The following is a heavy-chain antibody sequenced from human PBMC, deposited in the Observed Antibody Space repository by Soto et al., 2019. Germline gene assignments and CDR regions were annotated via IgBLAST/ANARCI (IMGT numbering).Heavy chain of an antibody. J-gene: IGHJ6*03. CDR2: ISGSGGST. D-gene: IGHD2-15*01. Sequence: GGSLRLSCAASGFTFSSYAMSWVRQAPGKGLEWVSAISGSGGSTYYADSVKGRFTISRDNSKNTLYLQMTSLRAEDTAVYYWAKVGGNIVVRLEGYRAVGGKGPTVTVSS. V-gene: IGHV3-23*01. CDR1: GFTFSSYA. CDR3: AKVGGNIVVRLEGYRAV.